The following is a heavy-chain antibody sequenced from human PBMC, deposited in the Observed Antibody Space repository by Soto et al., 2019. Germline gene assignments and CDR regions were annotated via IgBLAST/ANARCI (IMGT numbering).Heavy chain of an antibody. J-gene: IGHJ4*02. CDR1: GYTFTSYG. CDR3: ARDRYFDWLYDESFDY. V-gene: IGHV1-18*01. Sequence: QVQLVQSGAEVKKPGASVKVSCKASGYTFTSYGISWVRQAPGQGPEWMGWISAYNGNTNYAQKLQGRVTMTTDTSTSTAYMELRSLRSDDTAVYYCARDRYFDWLYDESFDYWGQGTLVTVSS. CDR2: ISAYNGNT. D-gene: IGHD3-9*01.